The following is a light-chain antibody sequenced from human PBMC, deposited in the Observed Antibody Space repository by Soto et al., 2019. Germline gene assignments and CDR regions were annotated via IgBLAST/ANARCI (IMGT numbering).Light chain of an antibody. CDR2: DAS. CDR1: QSISSW. CDR3: QQYADWPKT. V-gene: IGKV1-5*01. J-gene: IGKJ1*01. Sequence: DIQMTQSPSTLSASVVDRVTITFRASQSISSWLAWYQQKPGKAPKLLIYDASSLESGVPSRFSGSGSGTEFTLTISSLQSEDFAVYFCQQYADWPKTFGQGTKVDIK.